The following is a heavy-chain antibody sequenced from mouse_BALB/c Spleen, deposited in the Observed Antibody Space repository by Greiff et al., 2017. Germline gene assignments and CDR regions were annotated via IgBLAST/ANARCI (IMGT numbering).Heavy chain of an antibody. CDR3: AREFITTVVATDY. CDR1: GYTFSSYW. D-gene: IGHD1-1*01. J-gene: IGHJ2*01. Sequence: VQLVESGAELMKPGASVKISCKATGYTFSSYWIEWVKQRPGHGLEWIGEILPGSGSTNYNEKFKGKATFTADTSSNTAYMQLSSLTSEDSAVYYCAREFITTVVATDYWGQGTTLTVSS. CDR2: ILPGSGST. V-gene: IGHV1-9*01.